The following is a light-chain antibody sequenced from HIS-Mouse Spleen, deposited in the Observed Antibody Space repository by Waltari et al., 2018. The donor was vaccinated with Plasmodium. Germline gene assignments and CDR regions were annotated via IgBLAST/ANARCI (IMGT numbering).Light chain of an antibody. CDR2: EDS. J-gene: IGLJ3*02. CDR1: ALQKTY. Sequence: SYELTQQPSVSLSPGQTARTTCSGNALQKTYTFWNQQKSGRAPVLVIYEDSKRPSGIPERFSGSSSGTMDTLTISGAQVEDEADYYCYSTDSSGNHRVFGGGTKLTVL. CDR3: YSTDSSGNHRV. V-gene: IGLV3-10*01.